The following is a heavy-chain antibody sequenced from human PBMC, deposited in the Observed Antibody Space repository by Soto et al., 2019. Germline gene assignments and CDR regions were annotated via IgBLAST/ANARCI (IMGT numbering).Heavy chain of an antibody. CDR3: AKCYDFWTRSDYGMDV. CDR2: ISYDGSNK. J-gene: IGHJ6*02. V-gene: IGHV3-30*18. Sequence: GGSLRLSCAASGFTFSSYGMHWVRQAPGKGLEWVAVISYDGSNKYYADSVKGRFTISRDNSKNTLYLQMNSLRAEDTAVYYCAKCYDFWTRSDYGMDVWGQGTTVTVSS. D-gene: IGHD3-3*01. CDR1: GFTFSSYG.